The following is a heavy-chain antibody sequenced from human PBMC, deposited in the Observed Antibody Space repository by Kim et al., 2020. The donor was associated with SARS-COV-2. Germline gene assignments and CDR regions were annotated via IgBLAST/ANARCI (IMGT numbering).Heavy chain of an antibody. CDR3: ARHGDYYDSSGYYPARANFDY. CDR2: IYYSGST. CDR1: GGSISSYY. Sequence: SETLSLTCTVSGGSISSYYWSWIRQPPGKGLEWIGYIYYSGSTNYNPSLKSRVTISVDTSKNQFSLKLSSVTAADTAVYYCARHGDYYDSSGYYPARANFDYWGQGTLVTVSS. D-gene: IGHD3-22*01. V-gene: IGHV4-59*08. J-gene: IGHJ4*02.